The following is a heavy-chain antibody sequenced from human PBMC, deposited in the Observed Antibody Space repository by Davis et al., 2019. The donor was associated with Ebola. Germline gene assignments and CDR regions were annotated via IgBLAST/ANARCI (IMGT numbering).Heavy chain of an antibody. J-gene: IGHJ4*02. V-gene: IGHV4-61*01. CDR1: GGSVSSGSYY. Sequence: SETLSLTCTVSGGSVSSGSYYWSWIRQPPEKGLEWVGYIYYSGSTNCNPSLKSRVTISVDTSKNQFSLKLSSVTAADTAVYYCARIAAAGPYYFDYWGQGTLVTVSS. D-gene: IGHD6-13*01. CDR3: ARIAAAGPYYFDY. CDR2: IYYSGST.